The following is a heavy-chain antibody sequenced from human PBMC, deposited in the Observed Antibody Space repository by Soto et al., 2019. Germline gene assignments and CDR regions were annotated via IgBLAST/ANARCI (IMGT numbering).Heavy chain of an antibody. Sequence: GGSLRLSCAASGFTFSSYSMNWVRQAPGKGLEWVSSISSSSSYIYYADSVKGRFTISRDNAKNSLYLQMNSLRAEDTAVYHCARALTGYSYGHSVYYYYGMDVWGQGTTVTVSS. V-gene: IGHV3-21*01. D-gene: IGHD5-18*01. J-gene: IGHJ6*02. CDR1: GFTFSSYS. CDR2: ISSSSSYI. CDR3: ARALTGYSYGHSVYYYYGMDV.